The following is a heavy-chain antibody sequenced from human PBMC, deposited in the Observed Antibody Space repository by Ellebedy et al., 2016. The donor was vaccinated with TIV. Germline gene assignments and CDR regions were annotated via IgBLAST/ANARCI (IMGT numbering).Heavy chain of an antibody. CDR3: ARGTMVRGMDV. V-gene: IGHV3-66*01. CDR2: IYSGGST. CDR1: GFTVSSNY. D-gene: IGHD3-10*01. J-gene: IGHJ6*02. Sequence: GGSLRLSXAASGFTVSSNYMSWVRQAPGKGLEWVSVIYSGGSTYYADSVKGRFTISRDNSKNTLYLQMNSLRAEDTAVYYCARGTMVRGMDVWGQGTTVTVSS.